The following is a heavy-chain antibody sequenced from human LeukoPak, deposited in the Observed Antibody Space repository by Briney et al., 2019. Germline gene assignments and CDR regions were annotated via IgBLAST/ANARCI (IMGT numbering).Heavy chain of an antibody. CDR1: GFTFSSYG. D-gene: IGHD3-3*01. V-gene: IGHV3-30*18. Sequence: TGGSLRLSCAASGFTFSSYGMHWVRQAPGKGLEWVAVISYDGSNKYYADSVKGRFTISRDNSKNTLYLQMNSLRAEDTAVYYCAKEGAQYYDFWSGYYTAYYYYGMDVWGQGTTVTVSS. J-gene: IGHJ6*02. CDR3: AKEGAQYYDFWSGYYTAYYYYGMDV. CDR2: ISYDGSNK.